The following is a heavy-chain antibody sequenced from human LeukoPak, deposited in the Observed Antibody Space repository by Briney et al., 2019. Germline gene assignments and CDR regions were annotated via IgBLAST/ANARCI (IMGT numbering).Heavy chain of an antibody. Sequence: PGGSLRLSCAASGLTFSRYAMNWVRQAPGKGLEWVSAISDSGGSTYYADSVKGRFTNSRDNSKNTLYLQMSSLRAEDTAVYYCAKTMGAIDHDYWGQGTLVTVSS. CDR2: ISDSGGST. D-gene: IGHD1-26*01. J-gene: IGHJ4*02. V-gene: IGHV3-23*01. CDR1: GLTFSRYA. CDR3: AKTMGAIDHDY.